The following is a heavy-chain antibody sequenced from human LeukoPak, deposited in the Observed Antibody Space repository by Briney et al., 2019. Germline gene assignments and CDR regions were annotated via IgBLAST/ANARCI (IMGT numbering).Heavy chain of an antibody. J-gene: IGHJ4*02. D-gene: IGHD3-22*01. CDR3: AKVLRGYYDSSGLNRYYFDY. CDR1: GFTFSSYS. V-gene: IGHV3-21*04. Sequence: GGSLRLSCAASGFTFSSYSMNWVRQAPGKGLEWVSSISSSSSYINYADSVKGRFTISRDNAKNSLYLQMNSLRAEDTAVYYCAKVLRGYYDSSGLNRYYFDYWGQGTLVTVSS. CDR2: ISSSSSYI.